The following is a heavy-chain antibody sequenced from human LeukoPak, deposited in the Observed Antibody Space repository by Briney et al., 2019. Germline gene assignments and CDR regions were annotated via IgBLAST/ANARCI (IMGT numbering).Heavy chain of an antibody. Sequence: GESLKISCKGSGYSFTSYWIGWVRQMPGKGLEWMGIIYPGDSDTRYSPSFQGQVTISADKSISTAYLQWSSLKASDTAMYYCARLGEYCSSTSCYGGGYYYYYMDVWGKGTTVTVSS. V-gene: IGHV5-51*01. CDR2: IYPGDSDT. CDR1: GYSFTSYW. D-gene: IGHD2-2*01. J-gene: IGHJ6*03. CDR3: ARLGEYCSSTSCYGGGYYYYYMDV.